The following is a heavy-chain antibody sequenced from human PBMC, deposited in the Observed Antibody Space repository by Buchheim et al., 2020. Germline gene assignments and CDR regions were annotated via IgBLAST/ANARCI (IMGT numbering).Heavy chain of an antibody. CDR2: ISDSCDAT. CDR3: AKGYSSRLYWYFDL. Sequence: EVLLLESGGGLVQPGGSLRLSCAASGFTFSSYAMSWVRQAPGKGLEWVSAISDSCDATYYADSVKGRFTISRDNSKNTLFLQMNSLRAEDTAVYYCAKGYSSRLYWYFDLWGRGTL. D-gene: IGHD6-13*01. V-gene: IGHV3-23*01. CDR1: GFTFSSYA. J-gene: IGHJ2*01.